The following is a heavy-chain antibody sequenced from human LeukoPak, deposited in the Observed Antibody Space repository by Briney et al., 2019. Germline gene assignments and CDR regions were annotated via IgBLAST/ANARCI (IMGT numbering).Heavy chain of an antibody. D-gene: IGHD5-18*01. CDR1: GYTFTSYY. Sequence: ASVKVSCKASGYTFTSYYMHWVRQAPGQGLERMGIINPSGGSTNYAQKFQGRVTMTRDMSTSTVYMELSSLRSEDTAMYYCARALPHRRLMDTTMEQHWFDPWGQGTLVTVSS. V-gene: IGHV1-46*01. CDR2: INPSGGST. CDR3: ARALPHRRLMDTTMEQHWFDP. J-gene: IGHJ5*02.